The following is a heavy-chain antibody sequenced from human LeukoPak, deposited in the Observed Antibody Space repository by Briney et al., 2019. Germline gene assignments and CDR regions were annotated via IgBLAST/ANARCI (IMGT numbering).Heavy chain of an antibody. CDR3: ARDPYSGSYGDYYYYYMDV. J-gene: IGHJ6*03. V-gene: IGHV3-21*01. CDR1: GFDFNNYN. D-gene: IGHD1-26*01. Sequence: GGSLRLSCAASGFDFNNYNMNWVRQAPGKGLEWVSSITSSGTYIYHADSVKGRFTISRDNAKNSLYLQMNSLRPEDTAVYYCARDPYSGSYGDYYYYYMDVWGKGTTVTISS. CDR2: ITSSGTYI.